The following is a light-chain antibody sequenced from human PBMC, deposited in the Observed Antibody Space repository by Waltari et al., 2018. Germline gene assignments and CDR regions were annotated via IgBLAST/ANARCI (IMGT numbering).Light chain of an antibody. V-gene: IGKV3-20*01. CDR1: QSIGRY. CDR3: QNHERLPAT. J-gene: IGKJ1*01. CDR2: GAS. Sequence: EIVLTQSPDTLSLSPGERDTLSCRASQSIGRYLAWYQQKPDQAPRLLIYGASNRATGIPDRFSGSGSGTDFSLTISRLEPEDFAVYYCQNHERLPATFGQGTKVEIK.